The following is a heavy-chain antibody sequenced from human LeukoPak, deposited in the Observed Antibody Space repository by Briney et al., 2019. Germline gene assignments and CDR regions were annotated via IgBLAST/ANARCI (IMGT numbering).Heavy chain of an antibody. Sequence: GGSLRLSCAASGFTFSSYAMSWVRQAPGKGLEWVSAISGSGGSTYYADSVKGRFTISRDNSKNTLYLRMNSLRAEDTAVYYCAKDGVYCSSTSCPYYMDVWGKGTTVTVSS. CDR1: GFTFSSYA. CDR3: AKDGVYCSSTSCPYYMDV. V-gene: IGHV3-23*01. CDR2: ISGSGGST. J-gene: IGHJ6*03. D-gene: IGHD2-2*01.